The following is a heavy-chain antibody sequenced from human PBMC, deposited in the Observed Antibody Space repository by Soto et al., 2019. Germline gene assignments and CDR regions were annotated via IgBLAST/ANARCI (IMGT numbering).Heavy chain of an antibody. D-gene: IGHD4-17*01. V-gene: IGHV1-18*01. CDR1: GYTFTNSG. CDR3: FSDLGYSDFDVLY. J-gene: IGHJ4*02. Sequence: ASVKVSCKASGYTFTNSGFSWVRQAPGQGLEWVGWIRVNNGDTHYAQKLQGRVTMTTDTSTSTAFMELRSLRSDDTAVYYFFSDLGYSDFDVLYWGQGTLVT. CDR2: IRVNNGDT.